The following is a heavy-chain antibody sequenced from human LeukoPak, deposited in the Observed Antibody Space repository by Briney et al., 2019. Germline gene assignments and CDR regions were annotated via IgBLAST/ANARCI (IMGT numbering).Heavy chain of an antibody. Sequence: GGSLRLSCAASGFTFSSYWMHWVRQAPGKGLVWVSYISSSGSTIYYADSVKGRFTISRDNAKNSLYLQMNSLRAEDTAVYYCAREYYYCSSTSCYESYYYYYMDVWGKGTTVTISS. D-gene: IGHD2-2*01. V-gene: IGHV3-48*04. CDR3: AREYYYCSSTSCYESYYYYYMDV. CDR2: ISSSGSTI. CDR1: GFTFSSYW. J-gene: IGHJ6*03.